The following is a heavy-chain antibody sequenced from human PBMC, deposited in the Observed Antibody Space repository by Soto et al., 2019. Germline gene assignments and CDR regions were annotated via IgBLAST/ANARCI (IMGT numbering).Heavy chain of an antibody. D-gene: IGHD6-19*01. CDR3: SKGDTSSGWYGSDY. J-gene: IGHJ4*02. V-gene: IGHV3-33*06. CDR1: GFTFSSYG. Sequence: QVHLVESGGGVVQPGRSLRLSCAASGFTFSSYGMHWVRQAPGKGLEWVGVIWYDGSNQYYADSVKGRFTISRDNSKNTLYLQMNTLRADDTAVYYCSKGDTSSGWYGSDYWGQGTLVTVSS. CDR2: IWYDGSNQ.